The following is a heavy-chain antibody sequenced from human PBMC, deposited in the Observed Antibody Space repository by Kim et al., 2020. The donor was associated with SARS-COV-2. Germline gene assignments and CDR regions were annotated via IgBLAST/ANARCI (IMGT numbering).Heavy chain of an antibody. CDR2: IIPIFGTA. V-gene: IGHV1-69*13. CDR3: ASAPVVSWGPIYYYYGMDV. CDR1: GGTFSSYA. Sequence: SVKVSCKASGGTFSSYAISWVRQAPGQGLEWMGGIIPIFGTANYAQKFQGRVTITADESTSTAYMELSSLRSEDTAVYYCASAPVVSWGPIYYYYGMDVWGQGTTVTVSS. J-gene: IGHJ6*02. D-gene: IGHD2-15*01.